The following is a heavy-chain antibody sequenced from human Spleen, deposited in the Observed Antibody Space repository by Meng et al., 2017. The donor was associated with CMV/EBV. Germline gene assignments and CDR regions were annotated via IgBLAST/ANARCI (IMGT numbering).Heavy chain of an antibody. CDR1: GYTFTGYY. Sequence: ASVKVSCKSSGYTFTGYYMHWIRQATGQGLEWMGWMHPNSGSTGYAQKFQGRVIMTRNTSISTAYMELSSRRSEDTAVYYCARSKTSGSWLQDYWGQGTLVTVSS. V-gene: IGHV1-8*02. CDR3: ARSKTSGSWLQDY. CDR2: MHPNSGST. J-gene: IGHJ4*01. D-gene: IGHD6-13*01.